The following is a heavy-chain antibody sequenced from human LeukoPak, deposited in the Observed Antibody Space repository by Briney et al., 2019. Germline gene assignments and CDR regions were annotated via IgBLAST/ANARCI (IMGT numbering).Heavy chain of an antibody. CDR2: IYFSGST. D-gene: IGHD3-10*01. CDR1: GGSIRSGAYY. V-gene: IGHV4-31*03. J-gene: IGHJ4*02. Sequence: SETLSLTCTVSGGSIRSGAYYWSWIRQHPGKGLEWIGYIYFSGSTNYNPSLKSRVTISVDTSKNQFSLKLSSVTAADTAVYYCARGLWFGDTPPGYWGQGTLVTVSS. CDR3: ARGLWFGDTPPGY.